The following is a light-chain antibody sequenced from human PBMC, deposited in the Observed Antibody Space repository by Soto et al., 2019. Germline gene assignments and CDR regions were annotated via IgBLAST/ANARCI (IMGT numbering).Light chain of an antibody. V-gene: IGKV3-15*01. CDR2: GAS. CDR1: QSVSSN. CDR3: QQFSSYPIT. Sequence: EIVMTQSPATLSVSPGERATLSCRASQSVSSNLAWYQQKPGQAPRLLIYGASTRATGIPARFSGSGSGTEFTLTISRLEPEDFAVYYCQQFSSYPITFGGGTKVDIK. J-gene: IGKJ4*01.